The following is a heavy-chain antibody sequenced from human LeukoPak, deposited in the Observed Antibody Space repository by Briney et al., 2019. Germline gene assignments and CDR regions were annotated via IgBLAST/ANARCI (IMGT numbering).Heavy chain of an antibody. CDR3: ARDLGSSTSNY. D-gene: IGHD6-13*01. V-gene: IGHV4-34*01. Sequence: SETLSLTCAVYGGSFSGYYWSWIRQPPGKGLEWIGEINHSGSTNYNPSLKSRVTISIDKSKNQLSLKLNSITAADTAVYYCARDLGSSTSNYWGQGILVTVSS. J-gene: IGHJ4*02. CDR1: GGSFSGYY. CDR2: INHSGST.